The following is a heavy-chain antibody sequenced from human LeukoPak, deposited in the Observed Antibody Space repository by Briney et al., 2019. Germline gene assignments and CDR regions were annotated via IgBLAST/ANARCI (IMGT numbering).Heavy chain of an antibody. CDR2: IYTSGST. V-gene: IGHV4-61*02. D-gene: IGHD3-16*02. J-gene: IGHJ5*02. CDR1: GGPISSGSYY. CDR3: ARDRAYDYVWGSYRYIWFDP. Sequence: SETLPLTCTVSGGPISSGSYYWSWIRQPAGKGLEWIGRIYTSGSTNYNPSLKSRVTISVDTSKNQFSLKLSSVTAADTAVYYCARDRAYDYVWGSYRYIWFDPWGQGTLVTVSS.